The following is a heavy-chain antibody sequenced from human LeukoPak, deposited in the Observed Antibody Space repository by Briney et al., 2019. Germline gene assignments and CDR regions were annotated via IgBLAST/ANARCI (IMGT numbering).Heavy chain of an antibody. CDR2: ISISGSKT. CDR3: ANEIRPNDY. D-gene: IGHD4-17*01. CDR1: EFDFSSHA. Sequence: PGGFLRLSCAASEFDFSSHAMTWVRQAPGKGLEWVSAISISGSKTYYADSVKGRFTISRDNSKNTLCLQMNSLRAEDTAVYYCANEIRPNDYWGQGTQVTVSS. V-gene: IGHV3-23*01. J-gene: IGHJ4*02.